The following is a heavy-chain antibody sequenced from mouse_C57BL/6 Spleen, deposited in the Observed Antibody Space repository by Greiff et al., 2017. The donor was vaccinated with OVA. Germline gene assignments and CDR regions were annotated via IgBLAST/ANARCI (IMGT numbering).Heavy chain of an antibody. J-gene: IGHJ1*03. D-gene: IGHD1-1*01. Sequence: EVQLVESGGGLVQPKGSLKLSCAASGFSFNTYAMNWVRQAPGKGLEWVARIRSKSNNYATYYADSVKDRFTISRDDSESMLYLKMNNLKTEDTAMYYCVKGHYYGSSYGYFDVWGTGTTVTVSS. CDR3: VKGHYYGSSYGYFDV. CDR2: IRSKSNNYAT. CDR1: GFSFNTYA. V-gene: IGHV10-1*01.